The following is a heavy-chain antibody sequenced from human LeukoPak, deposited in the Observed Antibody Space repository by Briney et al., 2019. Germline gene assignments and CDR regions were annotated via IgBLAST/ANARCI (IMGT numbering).Heavy chain of an antibody. J-gene: IGHJ4*02. D-gene: IGHD4-17*01. V-gene: IGHV3-48*01. Sequence: GGSLRLSCAASGFTFSSYSMNWARQAPGKGLEWVSYISYSSSTIYYADSVKGRFTISRDNGKNSLYLQMNSLRAEDTAVYYCARDRLHYGEYEKTFDYWGQGTLVTVSS. CDR2: ISYSSSTI. CDR1: GFTFSSYS. CDR3: ARDRLHYGEYEKTFDY.